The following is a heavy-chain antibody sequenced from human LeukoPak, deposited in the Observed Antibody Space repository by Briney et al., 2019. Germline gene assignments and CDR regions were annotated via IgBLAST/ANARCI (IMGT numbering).Heavy chain of an antibody. J-gene: IGHJ5*02. CDR1: GYTFTSYG. Sequence: ASVKVSCKASGYTFTSYGISWVRQAPGQGLEWMGWISAYNGNTNYAQKLQGRVTMTTDTSTSTAYMELRSLRSDDTAVYYCARGGGDHYNSSGYYYGWFDPWGQGTLVTVSS. CDR2: ISAYNGNT. D-gene: IGHD3-22*01. V-gene: IGHV1-18*01. CDR3: ARGGGDHYNSSGYYYGWFDP.